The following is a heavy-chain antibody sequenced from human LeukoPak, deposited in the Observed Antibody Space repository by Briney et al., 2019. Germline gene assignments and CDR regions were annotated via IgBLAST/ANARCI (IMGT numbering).Heavy chain of an antibody. CDR2: ISYAGSNQ. V-gene: IGHV3-30-3*01. J-gene: IGHJ6*02. Sequence: GGSLRLSCAASGFTFSSYAMLWVRQAPGKGLEWVAVISYAGSNQYYAASVKGPFTISRENSKNTLYLQMNSLRAEDTAVYYCARGYYDFWSGYYSYYYYYGMDVWGQGTTVTVSS. CDR1: GFTFSSYA. CDR3: ARGYYDFWSGYYSYYYYYGMDV. D-gene: IGHD3-3*01.